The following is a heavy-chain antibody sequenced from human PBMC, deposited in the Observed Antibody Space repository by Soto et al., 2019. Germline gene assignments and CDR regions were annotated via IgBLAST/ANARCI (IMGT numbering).Heavy chain of an antibody. D-gene: IGHD6-19*01. CDR1: GDSINSGYY. CDR3: ARGPEQFQLLWPFALSYFNS. CDR2: IYYTGRT. J-gene: IGHJ4*02. V-gene: IGHV4-31*03. Sequence: VQLQESGPRLVKPSQTLSLTCSVSGDSINSGYYWTWIRQHPGKGLEWIGYIYYTGRTSYNPSLKRRLTISLDTSQKHCSLNLTSVPAADTAVYFCARGPEQFQLLWPFALSYFNSGGQGILVTVSS.